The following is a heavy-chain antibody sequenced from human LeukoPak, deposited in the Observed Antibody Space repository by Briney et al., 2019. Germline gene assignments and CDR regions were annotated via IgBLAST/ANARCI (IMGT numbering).Heavy chain of an antibody. CDR2: INSDGSSR. J-gene: IGHJ2*01. Sequence: PGGSLRLSCAASGFTFSNYWMSWVRQAPGKGLVWVSRINSDGSSRHYADSVKGRFTISRDNAKNTLHLQMTSLRAEDTAVYYCAKSSGSQWYFDLWGRGTLVTVSS. D-gene: IGHD1-26*01. V-gene: IGHV3-74*01. CDR3: AKSSGSQWYFDL. CDR1: GFTFSNYW.